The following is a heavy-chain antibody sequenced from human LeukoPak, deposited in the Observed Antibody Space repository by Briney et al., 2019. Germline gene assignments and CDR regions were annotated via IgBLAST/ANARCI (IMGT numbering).Heavy chain of an antibody. CDR3: AKARYGDNEAFDY. Sequence: GGSLRLSCAASGFTVSSHYMSWVRQGPGKGLEWVSVTYSGGGTYYADSVKGRFTISRDNAKNSLYLQMNSLRPEDMALYYCAKARYGDNEAFDYWGQGTLVTVSS. CDR2: TYSGGGT. CDR1: GFTVSSHY. J-gene: IGHJ4*02. D-gene: IGHD4-23*01. V-gene: IGHV3-53*05.